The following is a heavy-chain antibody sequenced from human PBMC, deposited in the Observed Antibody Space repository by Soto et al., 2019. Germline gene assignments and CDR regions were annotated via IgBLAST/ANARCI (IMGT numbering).Heavy chain of an antibody. J-gene: IGHJ6*02. CDR3: AREATGTYVSLYGMDV. Sequence: ASVKVSCKASGYTFTSYGISWVRQAPGQGLEWMGWISAYNGNTNYAQKLQGRVTMTTDTSTSTAYMELRSPRSDDTAVYYCAREATGTYVSLYGMDVWGQGTTVTVSS. V-gene: IGHV1-18*04. CDR1: GYTFTSYG. D-gene: IGHD1-1*01. CDR2: ISAYNGNT.